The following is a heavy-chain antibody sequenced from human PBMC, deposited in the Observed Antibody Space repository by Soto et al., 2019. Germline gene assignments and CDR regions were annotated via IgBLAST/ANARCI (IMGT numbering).Heavy chain of an antibody. CDR2: IIPIFGTA. V-gene: IGHV1-69*13. CDR3: ARATFGARGYSYGYWFDP. CDR1: GGTFSSYA. D-gene: IGHD5-18*01. J-gene: IGHJ5*02. Sequence: SSVKVSCKASGGTFSSYAISWVRQAPGQGLEWMGGIIPIFGTANYAQEFQGRVTITADESTSTAYMELSSLRSEDTAVYYCARATFGARGYSYGYWFDPWGQGTLVTVSS.